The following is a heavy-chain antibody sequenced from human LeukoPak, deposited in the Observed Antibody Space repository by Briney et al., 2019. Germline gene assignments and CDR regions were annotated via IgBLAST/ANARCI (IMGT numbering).Heavy chain of an antibody. J-gene: IGHJ6*02. Sequence: ASVKVSCKVSGYTLTELSMHWVRQAPGKGLEWMGGFDPEDGETIYAQKFQGGVTMTEDTSTDTAYMELSSLRSEDTAEYYCATGRQSGWNYYYGMDVWGQGTTVTVSS. D-gene: IGHD3-3*01. CDR2: FDPEDGET. CDR3: ATGRQSGWNYYYGMDV. V-gene: IGHV1-24*01. CDR1: GYTLTELS.